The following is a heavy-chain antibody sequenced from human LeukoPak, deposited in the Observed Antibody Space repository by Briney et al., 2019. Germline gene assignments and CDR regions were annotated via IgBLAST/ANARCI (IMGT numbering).Heavy chain of an antibody. J-gene: IGHJ3*01. Sequence: SETLSLTCTVSGGSISSYYWSWIRQPAGKGLEWIGRIYTSGSTNYNPSLKSRVTISVDTSKNQFSLKLSSVTTADTAVYYCARVSCSSTSCPRRDALDVWGQGTMVTVSS. CDR3: ARVSCSSTSCPRRDALDV. CDR2: IYTSGST. V-gene: IGHV4-4*07. D-gene: IGHD2-2*01. CDR1: GGSISSYY.